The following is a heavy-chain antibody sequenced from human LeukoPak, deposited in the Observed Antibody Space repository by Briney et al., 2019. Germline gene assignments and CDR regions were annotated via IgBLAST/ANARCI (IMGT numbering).Heavy chain of an antibody. CDR3: ARNGGYSSTQGWFDP. V-gene: IGHV4-34*01. J-gene: IGHJ5*02. CDR2: INHSGST. Sequence: SETLSLTCAVYGGSFSGYYWSWIRQPPGKGLEWIGEINHSGSTNYNPSLKSRVTISVDTSKNQFSLKLSSVTAADTAVYYCARNGGYSSTQGWFDPWGQGTLVTVSS. CDR1: GGSFSGYY. D-gene: IGHD6-13*01.